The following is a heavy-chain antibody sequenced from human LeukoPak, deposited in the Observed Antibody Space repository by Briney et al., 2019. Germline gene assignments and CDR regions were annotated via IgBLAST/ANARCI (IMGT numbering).Heavy chain of an antibody. CDR2: IYYSGRT. Sequence: PSETLSLTCAVSGYSISSGYYWGWIRQPPGKGLEWIGSIYYSGRTYYNPSLKSRLTISVDTSKNQFSLKLSSVTAADTAVYYCARVATTAIPPHRPFDYWGQGTLVTVSS. J-gene: IGHJ4*02. CDR1: GYSISSGYY. V-gene: IGHV4-38-2*01. CDR3: ARVATTAIPPHRPFDY. D-gene: IGHD5-12*01.